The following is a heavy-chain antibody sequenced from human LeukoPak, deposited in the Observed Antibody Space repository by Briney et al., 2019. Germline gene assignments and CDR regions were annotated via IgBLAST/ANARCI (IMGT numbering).Heavy chain of an antibody. CDR1: GYTFTGYY. CDR2: ISAYNGNT. Sequence: ASVKVSCKASGYTFTGYYMHWVRQAPGQGLEWMGWISAYNGNTNYAQKLQGRVTMTTDTSTSTAYMELRSLRSDDTAVYYCARMGIAAAGEGYWGQGTLVTVSS. D-gene: IGHD6-13*01. V-gene: IGHV1-18*04. J-gene: IGHJ4*02. CDR3: ARMGIAAAGEGY.